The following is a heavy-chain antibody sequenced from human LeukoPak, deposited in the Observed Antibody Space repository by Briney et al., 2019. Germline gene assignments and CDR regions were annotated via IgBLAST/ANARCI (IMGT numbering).Heavy chain of an antibody. Sequence: GRSLRLSCAASGFTFSSYAMHWVRQAPGKGLEWVAVISYDGSNKYYADSVKGRFTISRDNSKNTLYLQMNSLRAEDTAVYYCAKGMTTVVTPGDYWGQGTLVTVSS. V-gene: IGHV3-30-3*01. CDR1: GFTFSSYA. D-gene: IGHD4-23*01. CDR2: ISYDGSNK. CDR3: AKGMTTVVTPGDY. J-gene: IGHJ4*02.